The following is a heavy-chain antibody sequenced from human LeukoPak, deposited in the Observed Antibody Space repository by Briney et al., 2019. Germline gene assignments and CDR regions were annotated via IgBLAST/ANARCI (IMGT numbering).Heavy chain of an antibody. Sequence: GGSLRLSCAASGFTFSSYAMSWVRQAPGKGLEWVSAISGSGGSTYYADSVKGRFTISRDNSKNTLYLQMNSLRAEDTAVYYCAKVGGYSYGPLGSFDYWGQGTLVTVSS. D-gene: IGHD5-18*01. CDR3: AKVGGYSYGPLGSFDY. J-gene: IGHJ4*03. CDR1: GFTFSSYA. CDR2: ISGSGGST. V-gene: IGHV3-23*01.